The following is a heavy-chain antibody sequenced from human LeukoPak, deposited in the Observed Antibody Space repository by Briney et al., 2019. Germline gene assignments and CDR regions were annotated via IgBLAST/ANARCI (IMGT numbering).Heavy chain of an antibody. CDR3: ARDLAYGDDGL. J-gene: IGHJ4*02. D-gene: IGHD4-17*01. V-gene: IGHV3-21*01. Sequence: GGSLRLSCAASGFTLSNYSMNWVRQAPGKGLEWVAFISSSSSYLFYADSLKGRFTISRDNAKNSLYLQMNSLRADDTAVYYCARDLAYGDDGLWGQGTLVTVSS. CDR2: ISSSSSYL. CDR1: GFTLSNYS.